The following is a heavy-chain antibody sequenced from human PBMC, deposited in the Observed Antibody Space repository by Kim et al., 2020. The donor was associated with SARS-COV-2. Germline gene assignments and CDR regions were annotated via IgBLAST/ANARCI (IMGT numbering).Heavy chain of an antibody. J-gene: IGHJ6*02. D-gene: IGHD3-10*01. V-gene: IGHV3-23*01. CDR1: GFTFSSYA. CDR2: ISGSGGST. Sequence: GGSLRLSCAASGFTFSSYAMSWVRQAPGKGLEWVSAISGSGGSTYYADSVKGRFTISRDNSKNTLYLQMNSLRAEDTAVYYCAKDWDYGSGSPKYYYYGMDVWGQGTTVTVSS. CDR3: AKDWDYGSGSPKYYYYGMDV.